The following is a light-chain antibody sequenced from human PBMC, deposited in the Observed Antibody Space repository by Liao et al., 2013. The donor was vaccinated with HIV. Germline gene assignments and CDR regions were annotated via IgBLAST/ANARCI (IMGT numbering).Light chain of an antibody. J-gene: IGLJ1*01. CDR1: KLVDKY. CDR3: QAWDSSTASYV. Sequence: SYELTQPPSVSVSPGQTASITCSGDKLVDKYACWYQQKPGQSPVLVIYQDYKRPSGIPERFSGSNSGNTATLTISGTQAMDEADYYCQAWDSSTASYVFGTGTKVTVL. V-gene: IGLV3-1*01. CDR2: QDY.